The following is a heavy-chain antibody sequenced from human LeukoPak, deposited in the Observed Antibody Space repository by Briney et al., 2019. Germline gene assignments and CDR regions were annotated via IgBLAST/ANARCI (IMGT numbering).Heavy chain of an antibody. V-gene: IGHV3-23*01. Sequence: GGSLSLSCAVSGFIFSNYAMNWVRQAPGKGLECVSAISGSGDSTYYADSVKGRFTISRDNSKNTLSLQMNSLRAEDTAVYYCAKDHDYYASGPIWGQGTMVTVSS. CDR2: ISGSGDST. J-gene: IGHJ3*02. CDR3: AKDHDYYASGPI. D-gene: IGHD3-10*01. CDR1: GFIFSNYA.